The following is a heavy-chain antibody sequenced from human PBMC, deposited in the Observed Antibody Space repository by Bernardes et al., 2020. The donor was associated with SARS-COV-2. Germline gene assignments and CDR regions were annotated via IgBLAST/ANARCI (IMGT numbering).Heavy chain of an antibody. CDR2: IWYDGSNK. CDR3: AREYLYYDSSGYYYYFDY. Sequence: GGSLRLSCAASGFTFSSYGMHWVRQAPGKGLEWVAVIWYDGSNKYYADSVKGRFTISRDNSKNTLYLQMNSLRAEDTAVYYCAREYLYYDSSGYYYYFDYWGQGTLVTVSS. J-gene: IGHJ4*02. D-gene: IGHD3-22*01. V-gene: IGHV3-33*01. CDR1: GFTFSSYG.